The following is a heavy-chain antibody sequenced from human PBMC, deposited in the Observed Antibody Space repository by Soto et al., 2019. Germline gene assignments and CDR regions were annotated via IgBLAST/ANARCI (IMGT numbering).Heavy chain of an antibody. J-gene: IGHJ6*02. CDR3: ANLSPRVSYGMDV. CDR1: GFTFSSYA. CDR2: ISGSGGST. D-gene: IGHD2-8*01. Sequence: GGSLRLSCAASGFTFSSYAMSWVRQAPGKGLDWVSAISGSGGSTYYADSVKGRFTISRDNSKNTLYLQMNSLRAEDTAVYYCANLSPRVSYGMDVWGQGTTVTVSS. V-gene: IGHV3-23*01.